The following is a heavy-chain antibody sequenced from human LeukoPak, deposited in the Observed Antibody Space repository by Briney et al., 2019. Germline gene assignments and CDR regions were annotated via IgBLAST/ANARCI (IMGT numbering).Heavy chain of an antibody. V-gene: IGHV3-53*01. D-gene: IGHD4-17*01. J-gene: IGHJ6*02. CDR3: TRDRRYGGMDV. CDR1: GFTVSSNY. CDR2: IDSGGST. Sequence: PGGSLRLSCVASGFTVSSNYMSWVRQAPGKGLEWVSVIDSGGSTYYADSVKGRFTISRDNAKNTLYLQMNSLRFEDTAVYYCTRDRRYGGMDVWGQGTTVTVSS.